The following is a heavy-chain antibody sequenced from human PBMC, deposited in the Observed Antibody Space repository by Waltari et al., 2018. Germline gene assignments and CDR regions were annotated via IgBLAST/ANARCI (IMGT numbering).Heavy chain of an antibody. CDR2: INHSGST. D-gene: IGHD2-21*01. Sequence: QVQLQQWGAGLLKPSETLSLTCAVYGGSFSGYYWSWIRQPPGQGLEWIGEINHSGSTNYNPSLKSRVTISVDTSKNQFSLKLSSVTAADTAVYYCARGPYGGLVVIVYWYFDLWGRGTLVTVSS. CDR1: GGSFSGYY. CDR3: ARGPYGGLVVIVYWYFDL. V-gene: IGHV4-34*01. J-gene: IGHJ2*01.